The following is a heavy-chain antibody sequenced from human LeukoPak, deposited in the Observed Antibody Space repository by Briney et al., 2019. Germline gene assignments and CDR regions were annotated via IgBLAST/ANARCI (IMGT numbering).Heavy chain of an antibody. J-gene: IGHJ5*01. CDR2: ISYSGSV. D-gene: IGHD2/OR15-2a*01. CDR1: SGSITNDY. V-gene: IGHV4-59*08. CDR3: GRHSAGKNWFDS. Sequence: SETLSLTCTVSSGSITNDYWTWIRQPPGKGLEWIGYISYSGSVNYNPSLKTRVTMSLDTSRNQFSVNLKSVTAADTAVYYCGRHSAGKNWFDSWGQGTQVTVSS.